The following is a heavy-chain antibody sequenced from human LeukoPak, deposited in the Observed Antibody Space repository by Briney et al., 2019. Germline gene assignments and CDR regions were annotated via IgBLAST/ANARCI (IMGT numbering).Heavy chain of an antibody. CDR1: GYTFISYA. V-gene: IGHV7-4-1*02. J-gene: IGHJ4*02. CDR3: ASQRSGAFDY. CDR2: INTNTGNP. D-gene: IGHD4-17*01. Sequence: ASVKVSCKASGYTFISYAMNWVRQAPGQGLQCMGWINTNTGNPTYAQGFTGRFLFSLDTSVSTAYLQINSLLPEDTAVYYCASQRSGAFDYWGQGTLVTVSS.